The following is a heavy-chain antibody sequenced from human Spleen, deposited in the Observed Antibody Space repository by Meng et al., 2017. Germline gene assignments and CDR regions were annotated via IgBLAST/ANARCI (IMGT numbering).Heavy chain of an antibody. D-gene: IGHD3-22*01. J-gene: IGHJ4*02. V-gene: IGHV2-5*01. CDR3: ARSYYDSSEGIYYFDY. Sequence: SGPTLVKPTQTLTLTCTFSGFSLSTSGVGVGWIRQPPGKALEWLALIYWNDDKRYSPSLKSRLTITKDTSKNQVVLTMTNMDPVDTATYYCARSYYDSSEGIYYFDYWGQGTLVTVSS. CDR2: IYWNDDK. CDR1: GFSLSTSGVG.